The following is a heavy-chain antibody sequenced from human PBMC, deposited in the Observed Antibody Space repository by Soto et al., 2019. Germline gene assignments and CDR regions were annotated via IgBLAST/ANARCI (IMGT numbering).Heavy chain of an antibody. CDR2: VSAYSGHT. D-gene: IGHD4-17*01. CDR3: ARPSGSYGDYAWSLAY. V-gene: IGHV1-18*04. J-gene: IGHJ4*02. CDR1: GYAFGGYA. Sequence: VQLVQSGAEVKQPGASVKVSCKASGYAFGGYAISWVRQAPGQGLEWMGWVSAYSGHTDYAQNLQGRVSMTTETSTSTAYMELGSLTSDDTAVYYCARPSGSYGDYAWSLAYWGQGTLVTVSS.